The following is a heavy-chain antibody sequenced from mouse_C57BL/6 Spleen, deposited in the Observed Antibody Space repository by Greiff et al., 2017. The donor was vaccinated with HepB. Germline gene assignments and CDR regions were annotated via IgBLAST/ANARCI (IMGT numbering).Heavy chain of an antibody. CDR3: TTYDDAYGGFAD. Sequence: VQLQQSGAELVRPGASVKLSCTASGFNIKDYYMHWVKQRPEQGLEWIGRIDPEDGDTEYAPKFQGKATMPADTSANTAYLQLSSLTSEDTAVYYCTTYDDAYGGFADWGQGTLVTVSA. CDR2: IDPEDGDT. CDR1: GFNIKDYY. D-gene: IGHD2-3*01. V-gene: IGHV14-1*01. J-gene: IGHJ3*01.